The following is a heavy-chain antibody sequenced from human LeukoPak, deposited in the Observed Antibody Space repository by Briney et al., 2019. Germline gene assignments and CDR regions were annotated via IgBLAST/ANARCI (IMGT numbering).Heavy chain of an antibody. Sequence: GSLRLSCAASGFTFSSYAMSWVRQAPGKGLEWIGEINHSGSTNYNPSLKSRVAISVDTSKNQFSLKLSSVTAADTAVYYCARRHADGRGYSGYGVRNWVSGYNWFDPWGQGTLVTVSS. J-gene: IGHJ5*02. CDR1: GFTFSSYA. CDR3: ARRHADGRGYSGYGVRNWVSGYNWFDP. CDR2: INHSGST. V-gene: IGHV4-34*01. D-gene: IGHD5-12*01.